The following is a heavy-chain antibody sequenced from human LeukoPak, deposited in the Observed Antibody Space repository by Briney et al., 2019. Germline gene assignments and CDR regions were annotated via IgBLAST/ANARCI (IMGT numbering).Heavy chain of an antibody. J-gene: IGHJ4*02. D-gene: IGHD2/OR15-2a*01. CDR3: VSFYETY. CDR2: IKQDGSEK. CDR1: GFSFSTYS. V-gene: IGHV3-7*01. Sequence: GGSLRPSCAAAGFSFSTYSMSWVRQAPGKGLEWVANIKQDGSEKYYVDSVKGRFTISRDNAKSSLYLQMNSLRAEDTAVYYCVSFYETYWGRGTLVTVSS.